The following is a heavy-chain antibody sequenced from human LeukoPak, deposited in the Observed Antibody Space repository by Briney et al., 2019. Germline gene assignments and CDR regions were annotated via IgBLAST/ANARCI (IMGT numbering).Heavy chain of an antibody. Sequence: GGSLRLSCAASGFTFRYYLIHWGPQTPGKELEWVAGISDDDGRNKYYADSVKGRFTISRDNSRNTLYLQMNSLRADDTALYYCARDLGASYYNAMDVWGPGTTVTVSS. J-gene: IGHJ6*02. V-gene: IGHV3-30*04. CDR1: GFTFRYYL. CDR3: ARDLGASYYNAMDV. CDR2: ISDDDGRNK.